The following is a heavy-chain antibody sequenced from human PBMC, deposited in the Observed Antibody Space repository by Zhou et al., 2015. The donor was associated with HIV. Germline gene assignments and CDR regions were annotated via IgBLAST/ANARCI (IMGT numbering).Heavy chain of an antibody. D-gene: IGHD5-12*01. Sequence: QVRLVQSGPEVKKPGSSVRVSCQASGGTFRNFAVTWVRQAPGQGLEWMGGIIPIFGTANYAQKFQGRVTITADESTSTAYMELSSLRSEDTAVYYCASGAGRYSGYDNYWGQGTLVTVSS. V-gene: IGHV1-69*01. CDR3: ASGAGRYSGYDNY. CDR2: IIPIFGTA. J-gene: IGHJ4*02. CDR1: GGTFRNFA.